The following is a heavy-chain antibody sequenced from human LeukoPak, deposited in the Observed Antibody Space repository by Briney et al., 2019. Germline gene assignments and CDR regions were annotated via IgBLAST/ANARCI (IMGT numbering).Heavy chain of an antibody. CDR3: ARSRSSWSTFDY. J-gene: IGHJ4*02. CDR2: ISYTGET. Sequence: PSETLSLTCTVSGGSISSSSYDWGWVRQSPGKGLEWIGSISYTGETHYNPSLKTPVTISVDTSKHQFSLKLKSVTAADTAVYYCARSRSSWSTFDYWGQGTLVTVSS. CDR1: GGSISSSSYD. D-gene: IGHD6-13*01. V-gene: IGHV4-39*07.